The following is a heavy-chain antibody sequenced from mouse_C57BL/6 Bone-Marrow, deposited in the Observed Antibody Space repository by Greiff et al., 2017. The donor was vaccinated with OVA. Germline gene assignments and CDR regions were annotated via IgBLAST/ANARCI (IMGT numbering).Heavy chain of an antibody. Sequence: QVQLQQPGAELVMPGASVKLSCKASGYTFTSYWMHWVKQRPGQGLEWIGEIDPSDSSTNYNQKFKGKSTLTVDKSSSTAYMQLSSLTSEDSAVYYCARSYCYGWFFAYWGQGTLVTVSA. J-gene: IGHJ3*01. CDR3: ARSYCYGWFFAY. V-gene: IGHV1-69*01. CDR1: GYTFTSYW. D-gene: IGHD1-1*01. CDR2: IDPSDSST.